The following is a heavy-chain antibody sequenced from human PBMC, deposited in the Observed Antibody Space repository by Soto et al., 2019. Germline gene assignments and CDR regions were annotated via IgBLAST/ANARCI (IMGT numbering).Heavy chain of an antibody. Sequence: ASVKVSGKASGYTVTTYVISCVRQAPGQGLEWMGWISAYNGNTNYAQKLQGRVTMTTDTSRSTAYMELRSLRSDDTAVYYCARERCSSTSCYKGPFYYYGMDVWGQGTKVTVSS. CDR2: ISAYNGNT. CDR1: GYTVTTYV. J-gene: IGHJ6*02. V-gene: IGHV1-18*01. CDR3: ARERCSSTSCYKGPFYYYGMDV. D-gene: IGHD2-2*02.